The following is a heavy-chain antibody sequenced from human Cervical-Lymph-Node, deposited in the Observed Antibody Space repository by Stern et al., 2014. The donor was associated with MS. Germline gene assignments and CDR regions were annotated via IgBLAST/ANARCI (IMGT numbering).Heavy chain of an antibody. J-gene: IGHJ4*02. CDR2: ISGYNGNT. CDR1: GYTFTDYG. V-gene: IGHV1-18*04. Sequence: QVQLVQSGPELKKPGASVKVSCKASGYTFTDYGIHWVRQAPAQGLEWMAWISGYNGNTNYAQKIQGRVTLTADTSTDTVYMELRSLTFDDAAFYYCARDDLGGAFDYWGQGALVTVSS. CDR3: ARDDLGGAFDY.